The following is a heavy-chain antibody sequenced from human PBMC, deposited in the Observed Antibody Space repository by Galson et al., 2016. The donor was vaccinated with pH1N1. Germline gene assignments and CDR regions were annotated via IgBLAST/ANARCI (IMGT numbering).Heavy chain of an antibody. J-gene: IGHJ4*02. V-gene: IGHV1-69*13. CDR3: ATAGFGAHKFDS. Sequence: SVKVSCKASGGSFSRLAISWVRQAPGQGLEWMGGIIPLFGIINYAQRFQGRGTITADESTSTAYMELNRLRSEETAVYYCATAGFGAHKFDSWGQGTLVTVSS. CDR1: GGSFSRLA. D-gene: IGHD3-10*01. CDR2: IIPLFGII.